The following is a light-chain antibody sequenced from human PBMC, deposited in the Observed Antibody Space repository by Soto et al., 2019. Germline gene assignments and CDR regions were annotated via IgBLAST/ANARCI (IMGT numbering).Light chain of an antibody. CDR3: QQYNSYSWT. V-gene: IGKV1-5*01. CDR1: QSISSW. Sequence: DIHMTWVSCPLAASVGDSVSITCRASQSISSWLAWYQQKPGKAPKLLIYDASSLESGVPSRFSGSGSGTEFTLTISSLQPDDFATYYCQQYNSYSWTFGQGTKVDIK. J-gene: IGKJ1*01. CDR2: DAS.